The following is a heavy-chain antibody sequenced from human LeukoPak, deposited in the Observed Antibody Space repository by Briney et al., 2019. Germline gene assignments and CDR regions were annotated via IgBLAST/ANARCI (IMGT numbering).Heavy chain of an antibody. V-gene: IGHV3-74*01. CDR3: ATDWTDYYDSSGYYMQDAFDI. J-gene: IGHJ3*02. D-gene: IGHD3-22*01. CDR2: INSDGSST. CDR1: GFTFSSYW. Sequence: GGSLRLSCAASGFTFSSYWMHWVRQAPGKGLVWVSRINSDGSSTSYADSVKGRFTISRDNAKNTLYLQMNSLRAEDTAVYYCATDWTDYYDSSGYYMQDAFDIWGQGTMVTVSS.